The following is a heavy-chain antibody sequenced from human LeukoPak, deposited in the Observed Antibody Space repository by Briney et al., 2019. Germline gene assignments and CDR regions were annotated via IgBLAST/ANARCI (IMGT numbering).Heavy chain of an antibody. CDR3: ARGLTMVRGVMSGWFDP. CDR2: IYHSGST. D-gene: IGHD3-10*01. Sequence: PSETLSLTCAVSGGSISSSNWWSWVRQPPGKGLEWIGEIYHSGSTNYNPSLKSRVTISVDKSKNQFSLKLSSVTAADTAVYYCARGLTMVRGVMSGWFDPWGQGTLVTVSS. V-gene: IGHV4-4*02. CDR1: GGSISSSNW. J-gene: IGHJ5*02.